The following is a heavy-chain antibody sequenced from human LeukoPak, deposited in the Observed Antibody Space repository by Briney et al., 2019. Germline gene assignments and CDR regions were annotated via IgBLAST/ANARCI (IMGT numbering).Heavy chain of an antibody. D-gene: IGHD2-2*01. CDR3: ARRLTQYDCFDP. Sequence: SQTLSLTCAISGDSVSSNSVTWHWIRQSPSRGLEWLVRTYYRSTWYNDYAVSVRGRITVNPDTSKNQFSLHLNSVTPEDTAVYYCARRLTQYDCFDPWGQGILVTVSS. CDR2: TYYRSTWYN. V-gene: IGHV6-1*01. CDR1: GDSVSSNSVT. J-gene: IGHJ5*02.